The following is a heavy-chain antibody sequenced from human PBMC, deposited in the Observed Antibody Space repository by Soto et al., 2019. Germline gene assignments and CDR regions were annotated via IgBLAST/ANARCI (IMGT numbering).Heavy chain of an antibody. D-gene: IGHD2-21*02. Sequence: PSETLSLTCTVSGGSISSGDYYWSWIRQPPGKGLEWIGYIYYSGSTYYNPSLKSRVTISVDTSKNQFSLKLSSVTAADTAVYYCARGVTATRYNWFDPWGQGTLVTVSS. J-gene: IGHJ5*02. V-gene: IGHV4-30-4*01. CDR2: IYYSGST. CDR1: GGSISSGDYY. CDR3: ARGVTATRYNWFDP.